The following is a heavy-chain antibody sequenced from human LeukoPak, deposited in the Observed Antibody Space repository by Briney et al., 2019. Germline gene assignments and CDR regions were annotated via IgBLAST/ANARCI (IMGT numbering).Heavy chain of an antibody. CDR1: GFTFSNYA. V-gene: IGHV3-23*01. Sequence: PGGSLRLSCAASGFTFSNYAMSWVRQAPGKGLVWVSAISGSGDSTYYADSVKGRFTISRDNSKNTLYLQMDSLRAEDTAVYYCAKDTNVGAFDIWGQGTVVTVSS. CDR2: ISGSGDST. J-gene: IGHJ3*02. D-gene: IGHD2-8*01. CDR3: AKDTNVGAFDI.